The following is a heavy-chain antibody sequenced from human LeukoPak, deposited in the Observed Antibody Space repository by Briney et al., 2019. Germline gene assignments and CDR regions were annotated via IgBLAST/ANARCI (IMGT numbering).Heavy chain of an antibody. J-gene: IGHJ6*04. CDR1: GFTFSSYW. CDR2: IISDGSSA. Sequence: GGSLRLSCVASGFTFSSYWMHWVRQGPGKGLVWVSRIISDGSSATYADSVKGRFTVSRDNAKNSLYLQMNSLRAEDTAVYYCAELGITMIGGVWGKGTTVTISS. D-gene: IGHD3-10*02. V-gene: IGHV3-74*01. CDR3: AELGITMIGGV.